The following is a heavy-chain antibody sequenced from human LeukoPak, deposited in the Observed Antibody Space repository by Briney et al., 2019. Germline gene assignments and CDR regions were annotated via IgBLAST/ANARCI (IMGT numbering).Heavy chain of an antibody. J-gene: IGHJ3*02. CDR2: IYTSGST. CDR3: ARGRFLEWSSSTNGAFDI. CDR1: GGSISSDSYY. Sequence: PSQTPSLTCTVSGGSISSDSYYWSWIRQPAGKGLEWIGRIYTSGSTNYNPSLKSRVTISVDTSKNQFSLKLNSVTAADTAVYYCARGRFLEWSSSTNGAFDIWGQGTMVTVSS. D-gene: IGHD3-3*01. V-gene: IGHV4-61*02.